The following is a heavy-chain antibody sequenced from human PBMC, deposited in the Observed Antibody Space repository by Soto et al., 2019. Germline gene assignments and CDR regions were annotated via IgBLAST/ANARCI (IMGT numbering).Heavy chain of an antibody. CDR1: GYTFTNSG. D-gene: IGHD4-17*01. Sequence: QVQLVQSGAEVKKPGASVKVSCKASGYTFTNSGFSWVRQAPGQGLEWVGWISVNNGDTHYAQKLQGRVTMTTDTATSTAFMELRSRRSDPTTVYYCARELGYSDFAAHYGGQGTLLTVAS. CDR3: ARELGYSDFAAHY. V-gene: IGHV1-18*01. J-gene: IGHJ4*02. CDR2: ISVNNGDT.